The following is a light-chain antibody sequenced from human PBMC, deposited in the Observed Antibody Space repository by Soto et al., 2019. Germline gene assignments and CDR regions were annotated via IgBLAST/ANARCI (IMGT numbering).Light chain of an antibody. CDR3: SAFPGTTYA. CDR2: DVS. CDR1: SSDVGGNKY. J-gene: IGLJ1*01. Sequence: QSVLKHPASVSGSPGQAITISCTGTSSDVGGNKYVSWYQHYPGKAPKLMICDVSNRPSGVSNRFSGSKSGNTASLTISGLQAQDAADYYCSAFPGTTYAFGTGTKVPVL. V-gene: IGLV2-14*03.